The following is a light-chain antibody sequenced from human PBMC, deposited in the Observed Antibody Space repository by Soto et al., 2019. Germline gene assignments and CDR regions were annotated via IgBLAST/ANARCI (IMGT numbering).Light chain of an antibody. CDR1: RGHSSYA. Sequence: QPVLTQSPSASASLGASVKLTCTLRRGHSSYAIAWHQQQPEKGPRYLMKLSSDGSHSKGDGIPDRFSGSSSGAERYLTISSLQSEDEADYYCQTWDTGARVVFGGGTKVTVL. CDR3: QTWDTGARVV. V-gene: IGLV4-69*01. CDR2: LSSDGSH. J-gene: IGLJ2*01.